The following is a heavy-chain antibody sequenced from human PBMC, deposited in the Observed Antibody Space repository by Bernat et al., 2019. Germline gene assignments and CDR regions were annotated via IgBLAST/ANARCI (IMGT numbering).Heavy chain of an antibody. V-gene: IGHV3-23*01. CDR3: AKGPDQLPPFDY. D-gene: IGHD2-2*01. Sequence: EVQLLESGGGLVQPGGSLRLSCAASGFTFSSYAMSWVRQSPGKGLEWVSAISGSGGSTYYHDSVKGRFTISRDNSKNTLYLQMNSLRAEDTAVYYCAKGPDQLPPFDYWGQGTLVTVSS. CDR2: ISGSGGST. CDR1: GFTFSSYA. J-gene: IGHJ4*02.